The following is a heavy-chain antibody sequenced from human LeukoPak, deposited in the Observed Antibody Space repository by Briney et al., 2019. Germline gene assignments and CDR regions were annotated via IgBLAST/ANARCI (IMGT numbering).Heavy chain of an antibody. CDR2: ISSSSSYI. J-gene: IGHJ4*02. CDR1: GFTFSSYW. CDR3: ARVQTYYYDSSGLYSY. Sequence: GGSLRLSCAASGFTFSSYWMSWVRQAPGKGLEWVSSISSSSSYIYYADSVEGRFTISRDNAKNSLYLQMNSLRAEDTAVYYCARVQTYYYDSSGLYSYWGQGTLVTVSS. V-gene: IGHV3-21*01. D-gene: IGHD3-22*01.